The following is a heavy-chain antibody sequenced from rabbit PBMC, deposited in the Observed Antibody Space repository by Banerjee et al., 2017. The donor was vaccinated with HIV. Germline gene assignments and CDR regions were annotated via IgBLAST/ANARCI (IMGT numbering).Heavy chain of an antibody. CDR1: GFSFSSSYW. V-gene: IGHV1S40*01. CDR3: ARDETDDAGYGYHLHL. CDR2: IYTGTSGST. D-gene: IGHD6-1*01. Sequence: QSLEESGGDLVKPGASLTLTCTASGFSFSSSYWICWVRQAPGKGLEWIACIYTGTSGSTWYANWAKGRFTISKTSSTTVTLQMTSLTAADTATYFCARDETDDAGYGYHLHLWGPGTLVTV. J-gene: IGHJ4*01.